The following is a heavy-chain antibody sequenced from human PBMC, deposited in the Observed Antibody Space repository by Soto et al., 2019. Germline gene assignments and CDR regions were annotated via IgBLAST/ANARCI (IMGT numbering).Heavy chain of an antibody. J-gene: IGHJ4*02. V-gene: IGHV6-1*01. CDR2: TYYRSKWYN. Sequence: SQTLSLPCAISGDRVSSNSAAWTWIRQSPSRGLEWLGRTYYRSKWYNDYAVSVKSRITINPDTSKNQFSLQLNSVTPEDTAVYYCAREVAARLVVVDYWGQGTLVTVSS. D-gene: IGHD6-6*01. CDR1: GDRVSSNSAA. CDR3: AREVAARLVVVDY.